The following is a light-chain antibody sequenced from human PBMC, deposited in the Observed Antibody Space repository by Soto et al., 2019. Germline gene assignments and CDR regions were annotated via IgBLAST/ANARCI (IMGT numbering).Light chain of an antibody. CDR2: EVS. CDR1: SSDIGAYKY. CDR3: CSYTSSSTLVL. Sequence: QSALTQPASVSGSPGQSITISCTGASSDIGAYKYVSWYQQHPGKAPKLMIYEVSNRPSGVSNRFSGSKSGNTASLTISGLQAEDEADYYCCSYTSSSTLVLFGGGTKLTVL. V-gene: IGLV2-14*01. J-gene: IGLJ2*01.